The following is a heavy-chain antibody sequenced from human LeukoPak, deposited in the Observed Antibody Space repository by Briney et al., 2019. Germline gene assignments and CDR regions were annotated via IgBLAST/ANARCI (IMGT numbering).Heavy chain of an antibody. CDR1: DGSISSSPYY. V-gene: IGHV4-39*01. CDR2: IYYSGTT. D-gene: IGHD1-26*01. J-gene: IGHJ4*02. CDR3: ARHGYSGSYYDFDY. Sequence: SETLSLTRTVSDGSISSSPYYWGWIRQPPGKGLEWIGTIYYSGTTYYNPSLKSRVTISVDTSKNQFSLRLGSVTAADTAVYYCARHGYSGSYYDFDYWGQGTLVTVSS.